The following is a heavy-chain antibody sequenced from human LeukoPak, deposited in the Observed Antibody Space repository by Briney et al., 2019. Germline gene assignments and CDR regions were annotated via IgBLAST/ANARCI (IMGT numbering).Heavy chain of an antibody. Sequence: ASVKVSCKTSGYRFTAYPLHWVRQAPGQGLEWMGWMNPNSGEASNAQRFQGRVTITRDTSISVAYMELRSLTSDDTAVYYCARGMDAEAFQNWGQGTLVTVSS. D-gene: IGHD2-2*03. J-gene: IGHJ1*01. V-gene: IGHV1-2*02. CDR3: ARGMDAEAFQN. CDR2: MNPNSGEA. CDR1: GYRFTAYP.